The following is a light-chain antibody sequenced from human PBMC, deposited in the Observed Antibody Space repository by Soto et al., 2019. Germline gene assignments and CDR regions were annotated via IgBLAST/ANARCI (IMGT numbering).Light chain of an antibody. CDR1: GCDVGNYDL. CDR2: EVN. CDR3: GLYAGSGALV. J-gene: IGLJ3*02. V-gene: IGLV2-23*02. Sequence: QSALTTPASVSGHPGQSITISCAGSGCDVGNYDLLSWYQQIPGKAPKLLIFEVNRRPSGVSGRFSGSKYGNTGSLTISGRQAEDEAYFCCGLYAGSGALVFGGGTKLT.